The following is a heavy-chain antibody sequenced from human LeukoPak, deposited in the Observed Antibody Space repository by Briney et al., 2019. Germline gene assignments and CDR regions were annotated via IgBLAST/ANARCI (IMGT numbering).Heavy chain of an antibody. D-gene: IGHD3/OR15-3a*01. CDR3: STTSLGGQMLMIWYLDN. V-gene: IGHV3-15*01. J-gene: IGHJ4*02. CDR2: IKSEADGGAA. CDR1: GFTFSHAW. Sequence: GGSLRLSCAASGFTFSHAWMSWVRQAPGKGLEWVGQIKSEADGGAADYAAPVKGRFTISRDDSKNTLYLQMNSLKVEDTAVYYCSTTSLGGQMLMIWYLDNWGQGTLVTVSS.